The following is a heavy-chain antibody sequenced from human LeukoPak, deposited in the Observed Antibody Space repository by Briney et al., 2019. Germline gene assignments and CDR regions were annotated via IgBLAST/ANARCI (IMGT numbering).Heavy chain of an antibody. CDR1: GFTFSSYA. V-gene: IGHV3-23*01. Sequence: PGGSLRLSCAAAGFTFSSYAMRWVRQAPGKGLEWVSAISGSGGSTYYADSVKGRFTISRDNSKNTVYLQINSLGAEDTAVYYCTRDLYGRYSDYWGQGTLVTVSS. J-gene: IGHJ4*02. CDR3: TRDLYGRYSDY. CDR2: ISGSGGST. D-gene: IGHD2-2*02.